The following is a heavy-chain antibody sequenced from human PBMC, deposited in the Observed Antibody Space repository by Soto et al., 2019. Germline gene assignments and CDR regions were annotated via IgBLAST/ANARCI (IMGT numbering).Heavy chain of an antibody. D-gene: IGHD2-2*02. CDR1: GGSISSYY. CDR2: IYYSGST. V-gene: IGHV4-59*01. J-gene: IGHJ3*02. CDR3: ARGYCSSTSCYTSAFDI. Sequence: QVQLQESGPGLVKPSETLSLTCTVSGGSISSYYWSWIRQPPGKGLEWIGYIYYSGSTNYNPSLKSRVTISVDTSKNQFSLKLSSVTAADTAVYYCARGYCSSTSCYTSAFDIWGQGTMVTVSS.